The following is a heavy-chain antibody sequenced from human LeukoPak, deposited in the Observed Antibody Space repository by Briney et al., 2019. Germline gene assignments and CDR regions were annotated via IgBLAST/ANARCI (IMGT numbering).Heavy chain of an antibody. Sequence: SETLSLTCGVSGGAITNYYWNWIRQAPGKGLEWLGYIYYTGSTTYNPSVKSRITISLDTSKKQISLKLRSVTAADTAVYYCARGSNVNACSGGTCYSTNWFDPWGPGTQVTVSS. D-gene: IGHD2-15*01. CDR3: ARGSNVNACSGGTCYSTNWFDP. CDR2: IYYTGST. J-gene: IGHJ5*02. CDR1: GGAITNYY. V-gene: IGHV4-59*12.